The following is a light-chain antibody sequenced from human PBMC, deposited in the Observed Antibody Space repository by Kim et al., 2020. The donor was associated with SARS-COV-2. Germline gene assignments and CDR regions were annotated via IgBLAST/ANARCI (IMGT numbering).Light chain of an antibody. J-gene: IGKJ2*01. CDR1: QTISTW. Sequence: DIQMTQSPSTLSASVGDRVTITCRASQTISTWLAWYQQKAGKAPKLLIYEASSSESRVPSRFSGSGSGTEFTLTISSLQPDDFATYYCQQYDNYPYTFGQGTKLEI. CDR3: QQYDNYPYT. CDR2: EAS. V-gene: IGKV1-5*03.